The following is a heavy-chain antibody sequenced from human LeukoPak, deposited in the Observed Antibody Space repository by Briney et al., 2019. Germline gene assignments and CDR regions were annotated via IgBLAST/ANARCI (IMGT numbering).Heavy chain of an antibody. J-gene: IGHJ4*02. D-gene: IGHD4/OR15-4a*01. CDR2: ISISGDTT. Sequence: PGGSLRLSCEVSGFHFSSHAMSWVRQAPGGGLEWVSGISISGDTTYYADSVQGRFIISRDNSKNTVYLQMNTLRVDDTALYYCANEEVPNDYWGQGTLVTVSS. CDR1: GFHFSSHA. V-gene: IGHV3-23*01. CDR3: ANEEVPNDY.